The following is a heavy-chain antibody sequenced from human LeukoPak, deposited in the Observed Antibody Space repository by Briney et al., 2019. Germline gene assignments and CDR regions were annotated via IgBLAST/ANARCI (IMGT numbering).Heavy chain of an antibody. CDR1: GFTFSSYS. D-gene: IGHD3-22*01. J-gene: IGHJ6*02. CDR2: ISSSSSYI. V-gene: IGHV3-21*01. CDR3: ARDRGDYDSSGYYYYYGMDV. Sequence: GGSLRLSCAASGFTFSSYSMNWVRQAPGKGLEWVSSISSSSSYIYYADSVKGRFTISRDNAKNSLYPQMNSLRAEDTAVYYCARDRGDYDSSGYYYYYGMDVWGQGTTVTVSS.